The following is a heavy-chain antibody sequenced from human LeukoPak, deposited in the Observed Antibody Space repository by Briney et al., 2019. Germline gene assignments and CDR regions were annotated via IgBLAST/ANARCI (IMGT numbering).Heavy chain of an antibody. CDR2: ISWNSGSI. CDR1: GFTFDDYA. V-gene: IGHV3-9*01. Sequence: GGSLRLSCAASGFTFDDYAMHWVRQAPGKGLEWVSGISWNSGSIGYADSVKGRFTISRDNAKNSLYLQMNSLKTEDTAVYYCARDLTHTLYYDSWGQGTLVTVSS. CDR3: ARDLTHTLYYDS. D-gene: IGHD2-15*01. J-gene: IGHJ4*02.